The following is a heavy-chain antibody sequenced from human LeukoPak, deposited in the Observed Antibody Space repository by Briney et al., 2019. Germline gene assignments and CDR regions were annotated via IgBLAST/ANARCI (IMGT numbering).Heavy chain of an antibody. CDR1: GYPFTTYD. D-gene: IGHD1-14*01. CDR2: MNPSSGYT. Sequence: EASVKVSCKASGYPFTTYDINWVRKATGQGLEWMGWMNPSSGYTGYSQKFQGRVTMTRNTSITTAYMELSSLRSEDTAVYYCARISDHNWYFDLWGRGTLVTVSS. V-gene: IGHV1-8*01. CDR3: ARISDHNWYFDL. J-gene: IGHJ2*01.